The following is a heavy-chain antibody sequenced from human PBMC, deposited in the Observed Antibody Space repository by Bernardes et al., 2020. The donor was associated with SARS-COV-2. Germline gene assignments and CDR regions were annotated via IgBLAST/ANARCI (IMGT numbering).Heavy chain of an antibody. J-gene: IGHJ5*02. D-gene: IGHD3-3*01. CDR1: GYTFTGYY. V-gene: IGHV1-2*02. CDR3: ARSSGELRFLEWTDNWFDP. CDR2: INPNSGGT. Sequence: ASVKVSCMASGYTFTGYYMHWVRQAPGQGLEWMGWINPNSGGTNYAQKFQGRVTMTRDTSISTAYMELSRLRSDDTAVYYCARSSGELRFLEWTDNWFDPWGQGTLVTVSS.